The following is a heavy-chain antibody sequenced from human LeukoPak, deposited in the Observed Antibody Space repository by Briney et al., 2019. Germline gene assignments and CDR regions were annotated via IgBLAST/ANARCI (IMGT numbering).Heavy chain of an antibody. CDR2: IIPIFGTA. CDR1: GGTFSSYA. D-gene: IGHD6-19*01. J-gene: IGHJ4*02. Sequence: SVKISCKASGGTFSSYAISWVRQAPGQGLEWMGGIIPIFGTANYAQKFQGRVTITADKSTSTAYMELSSLRSEDTAVYYCARYSARGGWYAYWGQGTLVTVSS. V-gene: IGHV1-69*06. CDR3: ARYSARGGWYAY.